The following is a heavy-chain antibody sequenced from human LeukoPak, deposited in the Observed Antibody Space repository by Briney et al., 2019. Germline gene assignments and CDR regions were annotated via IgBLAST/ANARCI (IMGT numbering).Heavy chain of an antibody. J-gene: IGHJ5*02. CDR3: ARDPSSSSWYTFDP. CDR1: GFTFSSYA. D-gene: IGHD6-13*01. Sequence: PGGSLRLSCAASGFTFSSYAMHWVRQAPGKGLEWVAVISYDGSNKYYADSVKGRFTISRDNSKNTLYLQMNSLRAEGMAVYYCARDPSSSSWYTFDPWGQGTLVTVSS. V-gene: IGHV3-30-3*01. CDR2: ISYDGSNK.